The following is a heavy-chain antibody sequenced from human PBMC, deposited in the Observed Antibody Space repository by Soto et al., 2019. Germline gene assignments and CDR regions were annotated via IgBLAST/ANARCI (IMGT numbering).Heavy chain of an antibody. V-gene: IGHV3-23*01. J-gene: IGHJ6*02. Sequence: RRLSCEASGFNFGAYAMSWVRQAPGKGLEWVSGISGSSSGTYYTDSVKGRFTISRDNSKNTVYLQMNSLRGEDTAVYYCAKDRSENFWVYYYAMDVWGQGTAVTVS. CDR3: AKDRSENFWVYYYAMDV. CDR1: GFNFGAYA. CDR2: ISGSSSGT. D-gene: IGHD6-19*01.